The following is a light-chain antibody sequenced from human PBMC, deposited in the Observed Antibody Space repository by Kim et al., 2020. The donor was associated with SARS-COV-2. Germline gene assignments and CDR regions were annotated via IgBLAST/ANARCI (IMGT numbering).Light chain of an antibody. CDR2: GAS. CDR1: QSVSSN. J-gene: IGKJ1*01. Sequence: SPGERATRSCKASQSVSSNFAWYQQKPGQAPRLLIYGASTRATGVPARFSGSGSGTEFTLTISSLQSEDFALYYCQQYNNWPPWTFGQGTKVDIK. V-gene: IGKV3-15*01. CDR3: QQYNNWPPWT.